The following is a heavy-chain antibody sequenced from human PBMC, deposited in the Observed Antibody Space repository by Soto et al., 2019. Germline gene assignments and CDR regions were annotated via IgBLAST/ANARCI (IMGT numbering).Heavy chain of an antibody. CDR3: ARVWGGIRFDY. CDR2: IKQDGSEK. CDR1: GFTFSSYW. V-gene: IGHV3-7*01. Sequence: GGSLRLSCAASGFTFSSYWMSWVRQAPGKGLEWVANIKQDGSEKYYVDSVKGRFTISRDNAKNSLYLQMNSLRAEDTAIYYCARVWGGIRFDYWGQGTLVTVSS. D-gene: IGHD3-10*01. J-gene: IGHJ4*02.